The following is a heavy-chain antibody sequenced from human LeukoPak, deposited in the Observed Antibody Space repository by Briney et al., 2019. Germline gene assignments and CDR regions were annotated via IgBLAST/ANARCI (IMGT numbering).Heavy chain of an antibody. J-gene: IGHJ4*02. D-gene: IGHD5-12*01. Sequence: PGGSLRLSCAASGFTFSSYAMSWVRQAPGKGLEWVSGISGSGGSTYYADSVKGRFTISRDNSKNTLYLQMNSLRAEDTAVYYCAKEGPEDIVATTHARGRLDYWGQGTLVTVSS. CDR1: GFTFSSYA. V-gene: IGHV3-23*01. CDR2: ISGSGGST. CDR3: AKEGPEDIVATTHARGRLDY.